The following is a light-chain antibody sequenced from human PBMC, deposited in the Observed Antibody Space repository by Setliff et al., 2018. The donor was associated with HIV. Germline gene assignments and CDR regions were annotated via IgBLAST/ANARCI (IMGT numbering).Light chain of an antibody. J-gene: IGLJ1*01. V-gene: IGLV2-14*03. CDR2: DVS. Sequence: LTQPASVSGSPGQSITISCTGTSSDVGGYNYVSWYQQHPGKAPKLMIYDVSNRPPGVSNRFSGSKSGNTASLTISGLQAEDEADYYCSSYTSSSSYVFGTGTKVT. CDR1: SSDVGGYNY. CDR3: SSYTSSSSYV.